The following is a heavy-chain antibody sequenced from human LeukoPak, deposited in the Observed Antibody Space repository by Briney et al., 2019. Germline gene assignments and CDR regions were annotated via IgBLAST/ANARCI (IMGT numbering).Heavy chain of an antibody. J-gene: IGHJ6*02. Sequence: ASVKVSCKASGYTFTGYYMHWVRQAPGQGLEWMGWINPNSGGTNYAQKFQGWVTMTRDTSISTAYMELSRLRSDDTAVYYCARDKGQYCSSTCCYANYYYYGMDVWGQGTTVTVSS. CDR2: INPNSGGT. CDR3: ARDKGQYCSSTCCYANYYYYGMDV. D-gene: IGHD2-2*01. V-gene: IGHV1-2*04. CDR1: GYTFTGYY.